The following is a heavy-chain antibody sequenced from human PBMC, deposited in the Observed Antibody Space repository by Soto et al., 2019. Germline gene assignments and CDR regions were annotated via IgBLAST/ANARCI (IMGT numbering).Heavy chain of an antibody. V-gene: IGHV1-3*01. Sequence: ASVKVSCKASGYSFSSFLIHWVRQAPGQGLEWMGWINPANGNTKYAEKFQGRVTITRDTPASTAYMELSSLRSEDTAVYYCARDRSVAVAGPGWFDPWGQGTLVTV. CDR2: INPANGNT. J-gene: IGHJ5*02. CDR1: GYSFSSFL. CDR3: ARDRSVAVAGPGWFDP. D-gene: IGHD6-19*01.